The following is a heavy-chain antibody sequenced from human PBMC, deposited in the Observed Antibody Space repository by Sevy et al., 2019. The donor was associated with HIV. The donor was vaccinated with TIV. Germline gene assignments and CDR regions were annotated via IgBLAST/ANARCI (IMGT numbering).Heavy chain of an antibody. CDR2: ISSSSSYI. D-gene: IGHD5-18*01. Sequence: GGSLRLSCAASGFTFSSYSMNWVRQAPGKGLEWVSSISSSSSYIYYADSVKGRFTISRDNAKNSLYLQMNSLRAEDTAVYYWARAANVDTAMVYYFDYWGQGTLVTVSS. V-gene: IGHV3-21*01. CDR3: ARAANVDTAMVYYFDY. CDR1: GFTFSSYS. J-gene: IGHJ4*02.